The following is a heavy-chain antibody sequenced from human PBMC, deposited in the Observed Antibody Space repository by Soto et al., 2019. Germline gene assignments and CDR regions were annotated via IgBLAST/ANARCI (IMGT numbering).Heavy chain of an antibody. Sequence: SETLSLTCAVYGGSFSGYYWSWIRQPPGKGLEWIGEINHSGSTNYNPSLKSRVTISVDTSKNQFSLKLSSVTAADTAVYYCARGPNYYDSNVVYGMDVWGQGTTVTASS. CDR1: GGSFSGYY. CDR3: ARGPNYYDSNVVYGMDV. V-gene: IGHV4-34*01. J-gene: IGHJ6*02. CDR2: INHSGST. D-gene: IGHD3-22*01.